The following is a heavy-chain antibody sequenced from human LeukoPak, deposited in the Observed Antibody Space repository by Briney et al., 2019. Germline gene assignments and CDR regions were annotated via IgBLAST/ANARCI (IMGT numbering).Heavy chain of an antibody. J-gene: IGHJ4*02. V-gene: IGHV4-61*02. CDR2: VYTSGNT. CDR1: GGSISSGAYY. Sequence: SETLSLTCTVSGGSISSGAYYWSWIRQPAGKGLEWIGRVYTSGNTNYNPSLKSRVTISVDTSKNQFSLEVNSVTAADTAVYYCASEDLGVAGPFAYWGQGTLVTVSS. CDR3: ASEDLGVAGPFAY. D-gene: IGHD6-19*01.